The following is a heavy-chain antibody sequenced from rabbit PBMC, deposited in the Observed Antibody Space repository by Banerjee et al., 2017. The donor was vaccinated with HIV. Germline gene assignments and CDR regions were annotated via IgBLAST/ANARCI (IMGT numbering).Heavy chain of an antibody. V-gene: IGHV1S45*01. J-gene: IGHJ4*01. CDR1: GFSFSSSYY. CDR2: IYTGNGRT. Sequence: QEQLEESGGDLVQPEGSLTLTCTASGFSFSSSYYMCWVRQAPGKGLEWIGCIYTGNGRTYYASWAKGRFTISKTSSTTVTLQMTSLTAADTATYFCARDGSTDYDYHLWGPGTLVTVS. D-gene: IGHD6-1*01. CDR3: ARDGSTDYDYHL.